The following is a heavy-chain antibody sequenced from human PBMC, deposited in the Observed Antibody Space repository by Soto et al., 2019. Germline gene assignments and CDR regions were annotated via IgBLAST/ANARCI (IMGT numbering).Heavy chain of an antibody. CDR3: APPEEALDTAMLKGLAH. CDR2: ILPIFGTP. D-gene: IGHD5-18*01. Sequence: SVKVSCKASGGTCSKSAIICVLQSGLRWLDWMGGILPIFGTPNYAQKFQGRLTISADEFSSTAYMELNILRSEDTAVYYCAPPEEALDTAMLKGLAHWGQGSLVTVSS. J-gene: IGHJ4*02. V-gene: IGHV1-69*13. CDR1: GGTCSKSA.